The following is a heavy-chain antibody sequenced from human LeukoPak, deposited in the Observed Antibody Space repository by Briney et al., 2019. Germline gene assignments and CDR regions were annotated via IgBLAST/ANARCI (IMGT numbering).Heavy chain of an antibody. J-gene: IGHJ4*02. V-gene: IGHV3-53*01. CDR3: ARGVEPLAANTWAY. CDR1: GFTVITND. CDR2: LYSDGNT. Sequence: GGSLRLSCAASGFTVITNDMTWVRQAPGKGLEWVSVLYSDGNTKYADSVQGRFTISRDNSKNTLYLEMNSLSPDDTALYYCARGVEPLAANTWAYWGQGTLVTVSS. D-gene: IGHD1-14*01.